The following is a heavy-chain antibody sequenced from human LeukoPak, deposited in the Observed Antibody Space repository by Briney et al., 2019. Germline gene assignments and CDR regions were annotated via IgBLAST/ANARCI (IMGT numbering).Heavy chain of an antibody. CDR2: IYYSGST. D-gene: IGHD3-22*01. Sequence: PSETLSLTCTVSGGSISSYYWNWIRQPPGKGLEWIGYIYYSGSTNYNPSLKSRVTISVDTTKNQFSLKLSSVTAADTAVYYCARGADSSGYYSIFYFDYWGQGTLVTVSS. V-gene: IGHV4-59*01. J-gene: IGHJ4*02. CDR1: GGSISSYY. CDR3: ARGADSSGYYSIFYFDY.